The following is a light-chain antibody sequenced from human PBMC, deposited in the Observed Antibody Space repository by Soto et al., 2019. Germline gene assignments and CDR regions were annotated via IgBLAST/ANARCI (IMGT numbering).Light chain of an antibody. J-gene: IGKJ4*01. CDR1: QSISSD. CDR2: AAS. V-gene: IGKV3-15*01. CDR3: QQYSSWPPLT. Sequence: EIVMTQSPATLSVSPGERATLSCRASQSISSDLAWYQQRPGQAPRLLIYAASTRATGIPARFSGSRSGTEFTLTISSLQSEDFAVYYCQQYSSWPPLTFGGGTKVDIK.